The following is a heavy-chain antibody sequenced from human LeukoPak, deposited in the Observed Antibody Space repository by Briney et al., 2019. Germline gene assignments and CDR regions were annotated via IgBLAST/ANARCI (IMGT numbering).Heavy chain of an antibody. CDR2: IYSGGST. J-gene: IGHJ4*02. D-gene: IGHD6-13*01. Sequence: GGSLRLSCAASGFIVSSNYMSWVRQAPGKGLGWVSTIYSGGSTYYADSVKGRFTISRDNSQNKLYLQMNSLRAEDTAVYYCARAATLAGPFDYWGQGTLVTVSA. CDR1: GFIVSSNY. CDR3: ARAATLAGPFDY. V-gene: IGHV3-53*01.